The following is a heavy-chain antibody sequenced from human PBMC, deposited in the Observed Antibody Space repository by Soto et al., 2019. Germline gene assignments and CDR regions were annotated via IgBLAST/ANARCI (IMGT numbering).Heavy chain of an antibody. V-gene: IGHV4-61*01. Sequence: QVQLQESGPGLVKPSETLSLTCNVSGGSVSRVSYYWSWIRQSPGKGLEWIGYVYYSGSTNYNPSLKSRVTISVDTSKNQCSLKLRSVTAADTAVYYCAASISIFGVVPFWGQGTLVTVSS. CDR3: AASISIFGVVPF. D-gene: IGHD3-3*01. J-gene: IGHJ4*02. CDR2: VYYSGST. CDR1: GGSVSRVSYY.